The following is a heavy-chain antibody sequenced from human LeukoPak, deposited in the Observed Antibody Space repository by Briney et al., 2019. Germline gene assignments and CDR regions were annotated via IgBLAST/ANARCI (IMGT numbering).Heavy chain of an antibody. D-gene: IGHD3-10*01. CDR1: GFTFISYS. J-gene: IGHJ6*02. V-gene: IGHV3-48*02. Sequence: PGGSLRLSCAASGFTFISYSMTWVRQAPGKGLEWGSYINGGSSTMYYADSVKGRFTISRDNGKTSLYLQMNSLRDEDTAVYYCARVIAVVRGGGLSYYYAMDVWGQGTTVTVSS. CDR2: INGGSSTM. CDR3: ARVIAVVRGGGLSYYYAMDV.